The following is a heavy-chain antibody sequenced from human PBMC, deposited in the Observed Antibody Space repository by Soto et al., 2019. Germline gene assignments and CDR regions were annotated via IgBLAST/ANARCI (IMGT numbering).Heavy chain of an antibody. CDR2: IYYSGST. CDR1: GGSISSYY. D-gene: IGHD6-19*01. CDR3: XXXXXXAVAGTRLRYRYFDL. J-gene: IGHJ2*01. Sequence: QVQLQESGPGLVKPSETLSLTCTVSGGSISSYYWSWIRQPPGKGLEWIGYIYYSGSTNYNTSLKSXXXIXVXTXKNQFSLXXXXVTXXXXXXXXXXXXXXXAVAGTRLRYRYFDLXXXGXXVTVSX. V-gene: IGHV4-59*01.